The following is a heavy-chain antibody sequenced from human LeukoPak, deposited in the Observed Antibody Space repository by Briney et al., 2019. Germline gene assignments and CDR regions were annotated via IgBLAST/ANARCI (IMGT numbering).Heavy chain of an antibody. CDR2: INWNSDTR. Sequence: PGRSLTLSCAASGFTFSGYGMHWVRQAPGKGLEWVSGINWNSDTRAYADSVKGRFTISRDSAKNFVYLQMSSLRAEDTAFYYCAKDVDESVAGNNWFDPWGQGTLVTVSS. D-gene: IGHD6-19*01. CDR1: GFTFSGYG. V-gene: IGHV3-9*01. J-gene: IGHJ5*02. CDR3: AKDVDESVAGNNWFDP.